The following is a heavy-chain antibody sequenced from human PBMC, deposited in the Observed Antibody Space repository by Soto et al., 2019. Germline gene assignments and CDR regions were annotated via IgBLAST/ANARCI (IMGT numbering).Heavy chain of an antibody. J-gene: IGHJ4*02. CDR3: ARGVAGSGFDL. Sequence: TLSLTCAISGDSVSSNTSAWNWIRSSPSRGLEWLGRTYYRSNWRHDYAVSVKSRITVNPDTSKNHFSLQLNSVTPDDTAVYYCARGVAGSGFDLWGQGTLVTVSS. CDR2: TYYRSNWRH. CDR1: GDSVSSNTSA. D-gene: IGHD6-19*01. V-gene: IGHV6-1*01.